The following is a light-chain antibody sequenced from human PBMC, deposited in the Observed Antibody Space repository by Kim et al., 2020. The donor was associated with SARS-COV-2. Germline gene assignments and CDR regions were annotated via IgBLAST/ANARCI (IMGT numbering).Light chain of an antibody. V-gene: IGKV1-17*01. CDR3: LQYNSYPQT. Sequence: DIQMTQSSSSLSASVGDRVTITCRVSQSIRNDLSWFQHIPGKAPKRLISAAASLQSGVPSRFSGRGSGTEFTLTISSLQPEDFATYYCLQYNSYPQTFGQGTKLEI. CDR1: QSIRND. CDR2: AAA. J-gene: IGKJ2*01.